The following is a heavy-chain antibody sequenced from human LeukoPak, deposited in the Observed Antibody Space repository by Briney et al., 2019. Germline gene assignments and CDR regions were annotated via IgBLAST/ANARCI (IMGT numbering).Heavy chain of an antibody. CDR2: IYPGDSDT. CDR1: GYNFANSW. D-gene: IGHD3-22*01. J-gene: IGHJ4*02. Sequence: GESLKISCKGSGYNFANSWIGWVRQMPGKGLEWMGIIYPGDSDTRYSPSFQGQVTISADKSINTAYLQWSSLKASDTAMYYCARGEGRGDSRAYYFQLFDYWGQGTLVTVSS. CDR3: ARGEGRGDSRAYYFQLFDY. V-gene: IGHV5-51*01.